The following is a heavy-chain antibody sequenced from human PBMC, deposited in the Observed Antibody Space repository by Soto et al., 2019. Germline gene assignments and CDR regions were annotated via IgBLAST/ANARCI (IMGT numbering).Heavy chain of an antibody. CDR2: ISGSGGST. D-gene: IGHD6-19*01. CDR1: GFTFSSYA. Sequence: PGGSLRLSCAASGFTFSSYAMSWVRQAPGKGLEWVSAISGSGGSTYYADSVKGRFTISRDNSKNTLYLQMNSLRAEDTAVYYCAKSTRYLYGSSGWGGSRNYYYYMDVWGKGTTVTVSS. V-gene: IGHV3-23*01. J-gene: IGHJ6*03. CDR3: AKSTRYLYGSSGWGGSRNYYYYMDV.